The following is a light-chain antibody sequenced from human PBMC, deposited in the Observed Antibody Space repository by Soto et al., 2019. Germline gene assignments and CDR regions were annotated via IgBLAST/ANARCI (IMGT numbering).Light chain of an antibody. J-gene: IGKJ1*01. CDR2: EAS. CDR1: QSVSSY. Sequence: VLTQSPATLSLSPGERATLSCRASQSVSSYLAWYQQKPGQAPRLLIYEASNRATGIPARFSGRGSGTEFTLTISSLQSEDFAVYYCQQYNNRPPLFGQGTKVDIK. V-gene: IGKV3-11*01. CDR3: QQYNNRPPL.